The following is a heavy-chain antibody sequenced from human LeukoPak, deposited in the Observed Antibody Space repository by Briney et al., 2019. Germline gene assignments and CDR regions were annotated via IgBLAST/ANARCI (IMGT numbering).Heavy chain of an antibody. V-gene: IGHV3-66*02. D-gene: IGHD6-13*01. CDR3: ASDGYSSIWYGGYYYYYMDV. CDR2: MYSVGST. CDR1: GVTVSSNY. J-gene: IGHJ6*03. Sequence: GGSLRLSCAASGVTVSSNYMSWVRQAPGEGLEWVSVMYSVGSTDYADPVKGRFIISRDNPKNTLYLKINSLRDEDTAVYYCASDGYSSIWYGGYYYYYMDVWGKGTTVTVS.